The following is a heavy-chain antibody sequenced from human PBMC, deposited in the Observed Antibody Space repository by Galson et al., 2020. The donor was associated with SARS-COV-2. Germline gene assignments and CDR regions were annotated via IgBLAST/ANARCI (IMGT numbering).Heavy chain of an antibody. J-gene: IGHJ4*02. CDR3: AKDGKRGWDFDH. D-gene: IGHD1-1*01. CDR1: GFTFSSYG. V-gene: IGHV3-30*02. CDR2: VHVDESNK. Sequence: WGSLRLSCAASGFTFSSYGMHWVRQAPAKGLEWVAFVHVDESNKNYANSVKGRFTISRDNSKNTLYLQMNSLRLEDTAIYYCAKDGKRGWDFDHWGQGTLVTVSS.